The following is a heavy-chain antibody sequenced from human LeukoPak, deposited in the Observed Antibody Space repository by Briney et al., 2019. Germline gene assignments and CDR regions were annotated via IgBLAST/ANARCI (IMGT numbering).Heavy chain of an antibody. V-gene: IGHV3-53*01. Sequence: PGGSLRLSCAASGFTFSSYAMSWVRQGPGKGLEWVSLIYSDDTTLYADSVKGRFTISRDISKNTLYLQMSSLRAEDTAVYYCARRAGGYSHPYDYWGQGVLVTVSS. CDR2: IYSDDTT. CDR1: GFTFSSYA. D-gene: IGHD4-23*01. J-gene: IGHJ4*02. CDR3: ARRAGGYSHPYDY.